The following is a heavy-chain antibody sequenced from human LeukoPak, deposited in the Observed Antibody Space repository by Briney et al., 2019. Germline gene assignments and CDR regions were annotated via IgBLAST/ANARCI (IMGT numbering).Heavy chain of an antibody. V-gene: IGHV3-30*18. D-gene: IGHD7-27*01. CDR2: ISFDESAK. CDR3: AKDAGTWGYGYNFDY. Sequence: GGSLRLSCAASGFTFSSHGMHWVRQAPGKGLEWVAVISFDESAKYYADSVKGRFTISRDNSRNTLYLQMNSLRAEDTAVYYCAKDAGTWGYGYNFDYWGQGTLVTVSS. J-gene: IGHJ4*02. CDR1: GFTFSSHG.